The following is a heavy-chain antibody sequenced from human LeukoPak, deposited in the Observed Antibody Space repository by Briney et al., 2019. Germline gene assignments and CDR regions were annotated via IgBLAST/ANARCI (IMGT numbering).Heavy chain of an antibody. V-gene: IGHV3-23*01. CDR3: ASGYSYGYDTFY. D-gene: IGHD5-18*01. Sequence: TGGSLRLSCAASGFAFKTYAMSWVRQAPGKGLEWVSAISGSGGSTYYADSVKGRFTISRDNSKNTLYLQMNSLRAEDTAVYYCASGYSYGYDTFYWGQGTLVTVSS. J-gene: IGHJ4*02. CDR1: GFAFKTYA. CDR2: ISGSGGST.